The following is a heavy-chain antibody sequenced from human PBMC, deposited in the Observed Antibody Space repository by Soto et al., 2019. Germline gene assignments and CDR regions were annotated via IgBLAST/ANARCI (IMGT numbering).Heavy chain of an antibody. V-gene: IGHV3-30-3*01. J-gene: IGHJ6*02. CDR2: ISYDGSNK. CDR1: GFTFSSYA. D-gene: IGHD2-2*01. CDR3: VRDQGYCSSTSCHYSPYYYYYGMDV. Sequence: GGSLRLSCAASGFTFSSYAMHWVRQAPGKGLEWVAVISYDGSNKYYADSVKGRFTISRDNSKNTLYLQMNSLRAEDTAVYYCVRDQGYCSSTSCHYSPYYYYYGMDVWGQGTTVTVSS.